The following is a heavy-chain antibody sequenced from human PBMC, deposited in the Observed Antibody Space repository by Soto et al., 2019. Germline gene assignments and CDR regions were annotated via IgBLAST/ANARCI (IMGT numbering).Heavy chain of an antibody. CDR3: AREGRGKKAGYNGLVSLGY. CDR1: GSRFSNYV. Sequence: SVVVSCKVSGSRFSNYVISWVRQAPGHGLEWLGRIIPIFNTTKYAQSFQGRVTITADKSTSTASLELSSLRSDDTAVYYCAREGRGKKAGYNGLVSLGYWGQGTLVTVSS. V-gene: IGHV1-69*06. J-gene: IGHJ4*02. D-gene: IGHD2-2*02. CDR2: IIPIFNTT.